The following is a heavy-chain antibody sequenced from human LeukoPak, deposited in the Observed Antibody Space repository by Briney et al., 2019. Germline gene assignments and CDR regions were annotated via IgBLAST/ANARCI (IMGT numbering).Heavy chain of an antibody. CDR2: ISGSGGST. Sequence: AGGSLRLSCAASGFTFSSYAMSWVRQAPGKGLEWVSAISGSGGSTYYADSVKGRFTISRDNSKNTLYLQMNSLRAEDTAVYYCAREGGSYYYGMDVWGQGTTVTVSS. CDR3: AREGGSYYYGMDV. V-gene: IGHV3-23*01. J-gene: IGHJ6*02. D-gene: IGHD1-26*01. CDR1: GFTFSSYA.